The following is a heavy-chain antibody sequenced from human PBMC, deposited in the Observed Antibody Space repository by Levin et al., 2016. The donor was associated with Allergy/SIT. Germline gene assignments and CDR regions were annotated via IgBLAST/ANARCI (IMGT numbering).Heavy chain of an antibody. CDR1: GYTFTSYD. Sequence: ASVKVSCKASGYTFTSYDINWVRQATGQGLEWMGWMNPNSGNTGYAQKFQGRVTMTRNTSISTAYMEVSSLRSEDTAVYYCARRVGTSGTTIGYWGQGTLVTVSS. CDR3: ARRVGTSGTTIGY. D-gene: IGHD1-1*01. V-gene: IGHV1-8*01. J-gene: IGHJ4*02. CDR2: MNPNSGNT.